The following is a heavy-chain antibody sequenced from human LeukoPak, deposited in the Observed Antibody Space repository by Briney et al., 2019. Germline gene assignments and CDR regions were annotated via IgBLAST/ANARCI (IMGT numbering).Heavy chain of an antibody. Sequence: GSLRLSCAASGFTFSSYWMSWVPQAPGKGLEWVADIKQDGSEKYYVDSVKGRFTISRDNAKNSLYLQMNSLRAEDTAVYYCARHYGSGRWYYYMDVWGKGTTVTVSS. CDR2: IKQDGSEK. CDR3: ARHYGSGRWYYYMDV. D-gene: IGHD3-10*01. J-gene: IGHJ6*03. V-gene: IGHV3-7*01. CDR1: GFTFSSYW.